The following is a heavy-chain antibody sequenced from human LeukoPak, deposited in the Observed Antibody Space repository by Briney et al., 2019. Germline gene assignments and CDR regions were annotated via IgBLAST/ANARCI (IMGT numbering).Heavy chain of an antibody. D-gene: IGHD3-3*01. V-gene: IGHV7-4-1*02. J-gene: IGHJ1*01. CDR2: ISTKTGTP. CDR1: GYTFTDYT. Sequence: ASVKVSYKTSGYTFTDYTLDWVRQAPGRGLEWMGWISTKTGTPHVQGFTGRFVFSLDTSVSTAYLQISNLNLDDTAVYYCARILGDHQKDFHHWGQGTLVTVSS. CDR3: ARILGDHQKDFHH.